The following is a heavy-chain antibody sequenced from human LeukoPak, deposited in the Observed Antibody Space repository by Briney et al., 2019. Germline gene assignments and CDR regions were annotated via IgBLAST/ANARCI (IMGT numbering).Heavy chain of an antibody. CDR2: ISGSGGST. Sequence: GGSLRLSCAASGFTFSDYWMHWVRQAPGKGLEWVSAISGSGGSTYYADSVKGRFTISRDNSKNTLYLQMNSLRAEDTAVYYCAKDPQDMVRGVKLNWFDPWGQGTLVTVSS. J-gene: IGHJ5*02. V-gene: IGHV3-23*01. D-gene: IGHD3-10*01. CDR1: GFTFSDYW. CDR3: AKDPQDMVRGVKLNWFDP.